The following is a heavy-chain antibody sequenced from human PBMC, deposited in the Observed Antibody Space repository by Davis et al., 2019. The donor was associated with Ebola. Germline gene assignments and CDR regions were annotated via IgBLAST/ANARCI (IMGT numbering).Heavy chain of an antibody. J-gene: IGHJ4*02. CDR2: TRNKANSYTT. D-gene: IGHD1-14*01. Sequence: PGGSLRLSCAASGFTFSDHYMDWVRQAPGKGLEWVGRTRNKANSYTTEYAASVKGRFTISRDDSKNSLYLQMNSLKTEDTAVYYCAKEREPRPPGQYLLSCFDQWGQGTLVTVSS. CDR3: AKEREPRPPGQYLLSCFDQ. CDR1: GFTFSDHY. V-gene: IGHV3-72*01.